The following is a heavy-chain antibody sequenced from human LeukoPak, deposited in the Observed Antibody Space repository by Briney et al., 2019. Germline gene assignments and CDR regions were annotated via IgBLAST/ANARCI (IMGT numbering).Heavy chain of an antibody. D-gene: IGHD2-15*01. CDR1: GGSITSYY. CDR3: ARVVVAATSWFDP. CDR2: ISYSGST. Sequence: SETLSLTCTVSGGSITSYYWSWIRQPPGKGLEWIGYISYSGSTNYNPSLKSRVTISVDTSKNQFSLKLSSVTAADTAVYYCARVVVAATSWFDPWGQGTLVTVSS. J-gene: IGHJ5*02. V-gene: IGHV4-59*01.